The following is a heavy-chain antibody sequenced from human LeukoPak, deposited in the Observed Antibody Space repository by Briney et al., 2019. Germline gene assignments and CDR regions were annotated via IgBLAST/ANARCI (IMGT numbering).Heavy chain of an antibody. J-gene: IGHJ4*02. V-gene: IGHV4-4*07. D-gene: IGHD5-18*01. CDR1: GGSINSYY. CDR2: IYTSGST. Sequence: SETLSLTCTVSGGSINSYYWSWLRQPAGKGLEWIGRIYTSGSTNYNPSLKSRVTMSVDTSKNQFSLKLSSVTAADTAVYYCARDRRYSYAFDYWGQGTLVTVSS. CDR3: ARDRRYSYAFDY.